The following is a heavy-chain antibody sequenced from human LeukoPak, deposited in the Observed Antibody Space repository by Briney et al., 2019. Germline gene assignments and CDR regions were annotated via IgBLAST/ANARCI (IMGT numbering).Heavy chain of an antibody. J-gene: IGHJ4*01. Sequence: SLRLSCAASGFTFSSYEMNWVRQAPGKGLEWVGFIRSKEYGGTIEYAASVKGRFTISRDDSTSIAYLQMNSLKIEDTAVYYCTRDRGVGYAISWRGGLYNFDYWGHGTLVTVSS. D-gene: IGHD2-2*03. CDR3: TRDRGVGYAISWRGGLYNFDY. CDR2: IRSKEYGGTI. CDR1: GFTFSSYE. V-gene: IGHV3-49*04.